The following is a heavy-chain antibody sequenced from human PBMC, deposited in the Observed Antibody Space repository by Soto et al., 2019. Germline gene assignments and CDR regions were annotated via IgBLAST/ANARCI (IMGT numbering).Heavy chain of an antibody. CDR3: ARGVEMATTGTNFDY. CDR2: INHSGST. D-gene: IGHD5-12*01. Sequence: QVQLQQWGAGLLKPSETLSLTCAVYGGSFNGYYWSWIRQPPGKGLEWIGEINHSGSTNYNPSLKSRVTLSVDTSKNQFSLKLSSVTAADTAVYYCARGVEMATTGTNFDYWGQGTLVTVSS. V-gene: IGHV4-34*01. J-gene: IGHJ4*02. CDR1: GGSFNGYY.